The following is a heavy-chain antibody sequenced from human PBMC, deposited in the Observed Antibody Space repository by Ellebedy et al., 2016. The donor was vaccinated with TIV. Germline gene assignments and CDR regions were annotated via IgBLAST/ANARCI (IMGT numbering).Heavy chain of an antibody. CDR3: ARDEGGSGSLSY. CDR2: ILYSGGT. V-gene: IGHV4-30-4*01. J-gene: IGHJ4*02. CDR1: GGSISSGDYY. Sequence: MPSETLSLTCTVSGGSISSGDYYWSWIRQPPGKGLEWIGYILYSGGTYYNPSLRSRVTMSVDTSKNQFSLRLNSVTAADTAVYYCARDEGGSGSLSYWGQGTLVTVSS. D-gene: IGHD3-10*01.